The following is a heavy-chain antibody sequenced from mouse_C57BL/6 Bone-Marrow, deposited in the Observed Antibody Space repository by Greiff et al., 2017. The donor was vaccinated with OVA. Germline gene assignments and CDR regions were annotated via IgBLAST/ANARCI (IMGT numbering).Heavy chain of an antibody. CDR1: EYEFPSHD. Sequence: DVHLVESGGGLVQPGESLKLSCESNEYEFPSHDMSWVRKTPEKRLELVAAINSAGGSTYYPDTMERRFIISRDNTKKTLYLQMSSLRSEDTALYYCARIPRRNYYAMDYWGQGTSVTVSS. CDR3: ARIPRRNYYAMDY. CDR2: INSAGGST. J-gene: IGHJ4*01. D-gene: IGHD2-12*01. V-gene: IGHV5-2*01.